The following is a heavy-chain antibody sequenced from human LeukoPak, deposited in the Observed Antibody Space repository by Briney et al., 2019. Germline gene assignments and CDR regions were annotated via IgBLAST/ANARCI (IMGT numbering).Heavy chain of an antibody. V-gene: IGHV4-34*01. CDR1: GGSFSGYY. CDR3: ARQGYSYGSRFDY. D-gene: IGHD5-18*01. J-gene: IGHJ4*02. CDR2: INHSGST. Sequence: SETLSLTCAVYGGSFSGYYWSWIRQPPGKGLEWIGEINHSGSTNYSPSLKSRVTISVDTSKNQFSLKLSSVTAADTAVYYCARQGYSYGSRFDYWGQGTLVTVSS.